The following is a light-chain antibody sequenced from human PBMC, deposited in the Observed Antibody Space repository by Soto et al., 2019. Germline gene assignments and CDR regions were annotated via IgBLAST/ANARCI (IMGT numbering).Light chain of an antibody. CDR3: QHFDNSARLT. CDR1: QSVSSRN. Sequence: EIVLTQSPGALSLSPGERATLSCRASQSVSSRNLAWYQQNLGQAPRLLIYGASRRATGIPDRFSGSGSGADFTLTISRLEPEDFAVYYCQHFDNSARLTFGVGTKVEI. J-gene: IGKJ4*01. V-gene: IGKV3-20*01. CDR2: GAS.